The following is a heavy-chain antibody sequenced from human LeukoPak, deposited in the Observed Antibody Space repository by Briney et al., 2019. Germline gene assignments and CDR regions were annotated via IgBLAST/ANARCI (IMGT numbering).Heavy chain of an antibody. D-gene: IGHD3-10*01. CDR1: GGSFSGYY. CDR3: ARGEIRLGVWFGELPRRNWFDP. V-gene: IGHV4-34*01. Sequence: SETLSLTCAVYGGSFSGYYWSWIRQPPGKGLEWIGEINHSGSTNYKPSLKSRVTISVDTAKNQLSLKLSSVTAADTAVYYCARGEIRLGVWFGELPRRNWFDPWGQGTLVTVSS. J-gene: IGHJ5*02. CDR2: INHSGST.